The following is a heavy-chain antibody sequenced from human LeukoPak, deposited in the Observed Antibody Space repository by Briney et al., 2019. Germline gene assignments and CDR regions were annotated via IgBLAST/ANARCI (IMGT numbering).Heavy chain of an antibody. J-gene: IGHJ4*02. Sequence: GASVKVSCKASGYTFTGYYTHWVRQAPGQGLEWMGWINPNSGGTNYAQKFQGWVTMTRDTSISTAYMELSRLRSDDTAVYYCARGDFGQDPPSDYWGQGTLVTVSS. CDR3: ARGDFGQDPPSDY. CDR2: INPNSGGT. D-gene: IGHD3/OR15-3a*01. CDR1: GYTFTGYY. V-gene: IGHV1-2*04.